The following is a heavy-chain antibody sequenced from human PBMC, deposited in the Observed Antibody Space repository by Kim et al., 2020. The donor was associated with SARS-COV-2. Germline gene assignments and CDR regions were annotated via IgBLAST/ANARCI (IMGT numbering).Heavy chain of an antibody. CDR2: INPRGGTI. CDR1: GYTFTTHY. CDR3: ARDESSSGWPSYGMDV. D-gene: IGHD6-19*01. J-gene: IGHJ6*02. V-gene: IGHV1-46*01. Sequence: ASVKVSCKSSGYTFTTHYMHWVRQAPGQGLEWMGIINPRGGTISYTQKFQGRVTMTRDTSTSTVYMQLSSLRSEDTAVYYCARDESSSGWPSYGMDVWGQGTTVTVSS.